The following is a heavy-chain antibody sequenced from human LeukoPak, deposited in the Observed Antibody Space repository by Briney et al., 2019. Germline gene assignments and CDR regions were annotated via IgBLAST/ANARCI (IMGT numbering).Heavy chain of an antibody. CDR1: GGTFISYA. V-gene: IGHV1-69*01. Sequence: SVKVSCQASGGTFISYAISWVRQAPGQGLEWMGGIIPIFGTANYAQKFQGRVTITADESASTAYMELSSLRSEDTAVYYCARVFALKYYYDRSGYYQAFDYWGQGTLVTVSS. D-gene: IGHD3-22*01. CDR2: IIPIFGTA. CDR3: ARVFALKYYYDRSGYYQAFDY. J-gene: IGHJ4*02.